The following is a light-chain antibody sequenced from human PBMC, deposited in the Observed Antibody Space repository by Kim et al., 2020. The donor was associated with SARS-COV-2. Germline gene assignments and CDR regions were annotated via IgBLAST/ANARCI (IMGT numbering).Light chain of an antibody. Sequence: LGKTGRITSQGRSLRSYYASWYQQKPGQAPVLVIYGKNNRPSGIPDRFSGSSSGNTASLTITGAQAEDEADYYCNSRDSSGNHLVFGGGTQLTVL. V-gene: IGLV3-19*01. CDR2: GKN. CDR1: SLRSYY. J-gene: IGLJ2*01. CDR3: NSRDSSGNHLV.